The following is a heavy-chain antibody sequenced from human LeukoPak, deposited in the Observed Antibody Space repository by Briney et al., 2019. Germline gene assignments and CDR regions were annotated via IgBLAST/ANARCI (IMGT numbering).Heavy chain of an antibody. CDR3: ARRAGAYSHPYDY. V-gene: IGHV3-23*01. J-gene: IGHJ4*02. D-gene: IGHD4/OR15-4a*01. Sequence: GGSLRLSCAASGFTFSDYGMHWVRQAPGKGLEWVSTISGGDGSTYYAVSVKGRFTISRDNSKNTLYLQMNSLRAEDTAVYYCARRAGAYSHPYDYWGQGTLVTVSS. CDR1: GFTFSDYG. CDR2: ISGGDGST.